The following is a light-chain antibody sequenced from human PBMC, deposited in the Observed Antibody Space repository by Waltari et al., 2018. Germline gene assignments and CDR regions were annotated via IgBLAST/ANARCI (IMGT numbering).Light chain of an antibody. CDR3: QQRSNWPYT. V-gene: IGKV3-11*01. CDR2: DAS. J-gene: IGKJ2*01. Sequence: EIVLTQSPATLSLSPGDRATLSCRASQSLSSYLAWYQQKPGQAPRLLIYDASNRATGIPARFSGSGSGTDFTLTISSLEPEDFAVYYCQQRSNWPYTFGQGTKLEIK. CDR1: QSLSSY.